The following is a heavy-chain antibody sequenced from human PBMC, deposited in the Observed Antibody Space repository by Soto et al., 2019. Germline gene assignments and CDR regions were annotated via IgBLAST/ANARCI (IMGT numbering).Heavy chain of an antibody. J-gene: IGHJ6*02. CDR3: VRDITTGYYGMDV. V-gene: IGHV1-69*06. CDR2: IIPLFETT. Sequence: QVQLVQSGAEVKKPGSSVKVSCKVSGGAFSSYDISWERQAPGQGLDWMGGIIPLFETTNYAQKFQGRVTITADKSTSTAYMELSRLRSEDTAVYYCVRDITTGYYGMDVWGQGTTVTVSS. D-gene: IGHD4-4*01. CDR1: GGAFSSYD.